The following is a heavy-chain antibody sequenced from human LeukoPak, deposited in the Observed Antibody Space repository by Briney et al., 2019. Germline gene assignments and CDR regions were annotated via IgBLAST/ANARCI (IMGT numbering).Heavy chain of an antibody. D-gene: IGHD1-26*01. J-gene: IGHJ3*02. CDR3: AKRSAGATKENDAFDI. V-gene: IGHV1-46*01. Sequence: ASVKVSCKASGYTFTSYYMHWVRQAPGQGLEWMGIINPSGGSTSYAQKFQGRVTMTRDTSTSTVYMELSSLRSEDTAVYYCAKRSAGATKENDAFDIWGQGTMVTVSS. CDR2: INPSGGST. CDR1: GYTFTSYY.